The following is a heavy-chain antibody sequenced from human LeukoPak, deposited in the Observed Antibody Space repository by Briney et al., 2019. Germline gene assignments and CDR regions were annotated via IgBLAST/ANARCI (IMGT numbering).Heavy chain of an antibody. Sequence: PGGSLRLSCAASGFTFSSYAMSWVRQAPGKGLEWVSAISGSGGSTYYADSVKGRFTISRDNSKNTLYLQMNSLRAEDTAVYYCAKDILVVQAAMGDFDYWGQGTLVTVSS. CDR1: GFTFSSYA. CDR3: AKDILVVQAAMGDFDY. D-gene: IGHD2-2*01. V-gene: IGHV3-23*01. CDR2: ISGSGGST. J-gene: IGHJ4*02.